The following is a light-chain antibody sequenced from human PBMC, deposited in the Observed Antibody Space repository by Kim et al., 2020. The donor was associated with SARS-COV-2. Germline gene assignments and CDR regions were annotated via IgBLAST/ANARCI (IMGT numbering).Light chain of an antibody. V-gene: IGLV2-23*02. CDR3: SSYTTYNSWL. CDR2: EVS. CDR1: SSDVGTSTL. J-gene: IGLJ3*02. Sequence: GQSIAIACTGTSSDVGTSTLVAWYQQYPGKPPKLIIYEVSKRPSGISDRFSGSKSGNTVSLSISGLQADDEADYYCSSYTTYNSWLFGGGTQLTVL.